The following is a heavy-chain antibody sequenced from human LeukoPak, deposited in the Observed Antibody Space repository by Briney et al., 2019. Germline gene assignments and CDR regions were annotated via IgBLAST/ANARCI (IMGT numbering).Heavy chain of an antibody. CDR2: ISGDGFTT. J-gene: IGHJ4*02. D-gene: IGHD4-23*01. Sequence: GGSLRLSCAASGFTFDRFAMHWVRQAPGKGLEWVFLISGDGFTTYYVDSVKGRFTMSRDNSKNSLYLQMKSLRTEDTALYYCGRDHVYGGADYWGQGTLVTVSS. CDR1: GFTFDRFA. CDR3: GRDHVYGGADY. V-gene: IGHV3-43*02.